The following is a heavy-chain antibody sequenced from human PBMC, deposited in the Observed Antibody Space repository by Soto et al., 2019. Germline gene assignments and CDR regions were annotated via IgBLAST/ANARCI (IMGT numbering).Heavy chain of an antibody. CDR1: GFTFSSYG. CDR2: ISTSSLTI. CDR3: ARIGSAGDY. J-gene: IGHJ4*02. Sequence: GGSLRLSCAASGFTFSSYGMNWVRQAPGKGLEWISYISTSSLTIYYADSVKGRFTIYRDNVKNSVYLQMNSLRGEDTAVYFCARIGSAGDYWGQGTLVTVSS. V-gene: IGHV3-48*01. D-gene: IGHD6-13*01.